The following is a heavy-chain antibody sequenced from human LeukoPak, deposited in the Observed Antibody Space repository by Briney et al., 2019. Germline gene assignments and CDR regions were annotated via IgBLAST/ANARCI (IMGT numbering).Heavy chain of an antibody. CDR1: GYTFTNYA. CDR3: ARDRYCSNGVCSGEFDY. J-gene: IGHJ4*02. Sequence: GASVKVSCKASGYTFTNYAIHWVRQAPGQRLEWMGWINPGNGNTKYSQEFQGRVNIARDTSASTAYMELSSLRSEDMALYYCARDRYCSNGVCSGEFDYWGQGTLVTVSS. CDR2: INPGNGNT. D-gene: IGHD2-8*01. V-gene: IGHV1-3*03.